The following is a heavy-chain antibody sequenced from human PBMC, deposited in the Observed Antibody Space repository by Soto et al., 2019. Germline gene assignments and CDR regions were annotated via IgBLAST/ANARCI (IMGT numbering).Heavy chain of an antibody. D-gene: IGHD2-15*01. CDR2: ISSTGSNI. CDR3: ARTETPRYYYFYCMDV. V-gene: IGHV3-21*01. J-gene: IGHJ6*03. Sequence: PGGSLRLSCAASGFTFSDYSMNWVRQAPGKGLEWVSSISSTGSNIDYADSVKGRFTISRDNAKNSLYLQMNSLRAEDTALYYCARTETPRYYYFYCMDVWGKGTTVTVSS. CDR1: GFTFSDYS.